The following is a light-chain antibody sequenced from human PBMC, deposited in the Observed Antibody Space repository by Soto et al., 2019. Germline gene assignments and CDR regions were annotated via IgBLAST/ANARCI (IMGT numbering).Light chain of an antibody. J-gene: IGKJ5*01. CDR3: QLPSGWPIP. CDR1: QSVSSY. V-gene: IGKV3-11*01. Sequence: EIVLTQSPATLSLSPGERATLSCRASQSVSSYLAWYQQKPGQAPRLLIYDASNRATGIPVRFSGSGSGTVFTLTISSLEPEDFAVYYCQLPSGWPIPFRQGTRLE. CDR2: DAS.